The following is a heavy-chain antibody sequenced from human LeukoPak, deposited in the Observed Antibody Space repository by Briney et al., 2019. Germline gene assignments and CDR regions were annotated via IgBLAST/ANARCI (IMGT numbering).Heavy chain of an antibody. CDR1: GYTFTSYD. CDR2: MNPNSGNT. D-gene: IGHD3-22*01. Sequence: ASVKVSCKASGYTFTSYDINWVRQATGQGLEWMGWMNPNSGNTGYAQKFQGRVTMTRNTSISTAYMELSSLRSEDTAVYYCARDATMIGNWFDPWGQGTLVTVSS. J-gene: IGHJ5*02. CDR3: ARDATMIGNWFDP. V-gene: IGHV1-8*01.